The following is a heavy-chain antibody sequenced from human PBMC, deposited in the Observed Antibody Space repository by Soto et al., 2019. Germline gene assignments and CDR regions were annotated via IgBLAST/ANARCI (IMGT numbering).Heavy chain of an antibody. CDR2: ISAYNGNT. V-gene: IGHV1-18*01. CDR1: GYTFTSYG. D-gene: IGHD6-13*01. Sequence: ASVKVSCKASGYTFTSYGISWVRQAPGQGLEWMGWISAYNGNTNYAQKLQGRVTMTTDTSTSTAYMELRSLRSDDTAVYYCASSQQLGYYSYMAVWGKWTTVTVSS. J-gene: IGHJ6*03. CDR3: ASSQQLGYYSYMAV.